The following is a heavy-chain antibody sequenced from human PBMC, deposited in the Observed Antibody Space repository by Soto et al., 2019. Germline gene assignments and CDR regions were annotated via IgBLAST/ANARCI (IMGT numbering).Heavy chain of an antibody. J-gene: IGHJ4*02. CDR1: GGSISSYY. CDR2: IYYSGST. CDR3: ARRYGDAVDF. V-gene: IGHV4-59*01. Sequence: QVQLQESGPGLVRPSETLSLTCTVSGGSISSYYWSWIRQPPGKGLEWIGYIYYSGSTNYNPSLKSLVTISVDTSKNQFSLKLSSVTAADTAVYYCARRYGDAVDFWGQGTLVTVSS. D-gene: IGHD4-17*01.